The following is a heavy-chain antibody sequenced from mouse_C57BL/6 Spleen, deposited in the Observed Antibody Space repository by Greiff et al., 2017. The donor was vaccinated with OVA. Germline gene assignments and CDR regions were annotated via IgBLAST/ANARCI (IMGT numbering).Heavy chain of an antibody. CDR2: ISSGGDYI. J-gene: IGHJ3*01. CDR1: GFTFSSYA. V-gene: IGHV5-9-1*02. CDR3: TRGSYGSSRAWFAY. Sequence: EVQRVESGEGLVKPGGSLKLSCAASGFTFSSYAMSWVRQTPEKRLEWVAYISSGGDYIYYADTVKGRFTISRDNARNTLYLQMSSLKSEDTAMYYCTRGSYGSSRAWFAYWGQGTLVTVSA. D-gene: IGHD1-1*01.